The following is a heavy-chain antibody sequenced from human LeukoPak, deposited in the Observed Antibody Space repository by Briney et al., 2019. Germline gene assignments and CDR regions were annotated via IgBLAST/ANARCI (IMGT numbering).Heavy chain of an antibody. D-gene: IGHD5-12*01. CDR2: IYTTGGT. CDR1: GGSISSYY. V-gene: IGHV4-4*07. J-gene: IGHJ4*02. Sequence: SETLSLTCTVSGGSISSYYWSWIRQPAGKGLEWIGRIYTTGGTDYNPSLKSRVTISIDKSKNQFSLKLSSMTAADTAVYYCARGDTVATGLYDYWGQGTLVTVSS. CDR3: ARGDTVATGLYDY.